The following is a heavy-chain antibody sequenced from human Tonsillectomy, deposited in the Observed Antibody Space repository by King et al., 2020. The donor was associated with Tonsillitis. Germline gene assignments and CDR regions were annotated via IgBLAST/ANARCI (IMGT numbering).Heavy chain of an antibody. CDR2: IIPMLGST. J-gene: IGHJ5*02. CDR1: GGTFSSYG. D-gene: IGHD3-10*01. CDR3: ARDRDYASKQEGAGRYWVDP. V-gene: IGHV1-69*01. Sequence: VQLVESGAEVKKPGSSVKVSCKTYGGTFSSYGINWLRQAPGQGPEWMGGIIPMLGSTHYAQKFQGRVTITADESTSTASMELSSLRSEDTAIYYCARDRDYASKQEGAGRYWVDPWGQGTLVTVSS.